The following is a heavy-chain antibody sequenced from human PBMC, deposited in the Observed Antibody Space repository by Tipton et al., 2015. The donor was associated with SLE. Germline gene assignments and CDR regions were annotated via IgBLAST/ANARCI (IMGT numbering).Heavy chain of an antibody. CDR3: ARGTHSRSWYHFDY. CDR1: GYTFNNYD. J-gene: IGHJ4*02. D-gene: IGHD6-13*01. Sequence: QLEQSGAEVKKPGASVRVSCKASGYTFNNYDINWVRQATGQGLEWMGWMNPNSGNTGYPQKFQGRVTITRNTSLSTAYMELSSLRSEDTAVYYCARGTHSRSWYHFDYWGQGALVTVSS. CDR2: MNPNSGNT. V-gene: IGHV1-8*03.